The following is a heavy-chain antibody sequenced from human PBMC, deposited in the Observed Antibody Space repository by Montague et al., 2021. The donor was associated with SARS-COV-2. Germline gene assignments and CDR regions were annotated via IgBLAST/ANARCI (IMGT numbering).Heavy chain of an antibody. J-gene: IGHJ4*02. CDR1: GFTFSSYE. D-gene: IGHD2-21*01. CDR3: ARVYGGDDVIGNYFDY. V-gene: IGHV3-48*03. CDR2: ISSSGSNI. Sequence: SLRLSYAASGFTFSSYEMNWVRQAPGKGLEWVSYISSSGSNIDYADSVKGRFTISRDNAKNSLYLQMNSLRAEDTAVYYCARVYGGDDVIGNYFDYWGQGTLVTVSS.